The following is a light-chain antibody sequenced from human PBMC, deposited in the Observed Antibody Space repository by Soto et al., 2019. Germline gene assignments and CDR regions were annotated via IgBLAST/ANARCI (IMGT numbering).Light chain of an antibody. J-gene: IGKJ2*01. CDR3: QQYNSYSYT. CDR1: QSISSW. V-gene: IGKV1-5*01. Sequence: DIQITLSPSTLAASVGDRVTITCRSSQSISSWLAWYQQKPGKAPKVLIYDASSLESGVPSRFSGSGSGTEFTLTISSLQPDDFATYYCQQYNSYSYTFGQGTKVDIK. CDR2: DAS.